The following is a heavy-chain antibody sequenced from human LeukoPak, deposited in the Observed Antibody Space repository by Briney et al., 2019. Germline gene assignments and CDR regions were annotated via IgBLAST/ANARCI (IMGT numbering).Heavy chain of an antibody. CDR3: SVAFYYDGSGCAYFQY. V-gene: IGHV3-15*01. CDR2: IKKKTDGGTT. D-gene: IGHD3-22*01. J-gene: IGHJ4*02. CDR1: GITLSNAL. Sequence: PGGSLRLSCAASGITLSNALMTWVRQAPGKGLEWVGRIKKKTDGGTTDYAAPVKGRFTISRDDSLNTLYLQMNSLKTEDTAVYYCSVAFYYDGSGCAYFQYWGQGALVTVSS.